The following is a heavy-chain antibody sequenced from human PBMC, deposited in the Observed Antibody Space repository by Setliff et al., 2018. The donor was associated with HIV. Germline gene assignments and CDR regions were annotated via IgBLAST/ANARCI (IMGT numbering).Heavy chain of an antibody. CDR3: ARGRLRTVASLIKKRESYSWLDP. Sequence: SETLSLTCAVYGGSFSGDYWVWIRQSPGKGLEWIGDISQTRSTNYDPSLKSRVTISLDTSKNQLSLKLTSVSAADTAVYYCARGRLRTVASLIKKRESYSWLDPWGQGTLVTVSS. CDR1: GGSFSGDY. J-gene: IGHJ5*02. V-gene: IGHV4-34*01. D-gene: IGHD6-19*01. CDR2: ISQTRST.